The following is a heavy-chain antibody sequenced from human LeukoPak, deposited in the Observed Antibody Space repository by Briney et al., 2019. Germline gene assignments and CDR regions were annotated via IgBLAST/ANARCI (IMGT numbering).Heavy chain of an antibody. D-gene: IGHD5-18*01. CDR3: ARGILGYSYGYDY. Sequence: SETLSLTCTVSGGSISNYYWSWIRQTPGKGLEWIGYIHNSGSTKYNPSLKSPVSISVDTSKNQFSLKVNFVTAADTAVYYCARGILGYSYGYDYWGQGTLVTVSS. J-gene: IGHJ4*02. CDR1: GGSISNYY. V-gene: IGHV4-59*01. CDR2: IHNSGST.